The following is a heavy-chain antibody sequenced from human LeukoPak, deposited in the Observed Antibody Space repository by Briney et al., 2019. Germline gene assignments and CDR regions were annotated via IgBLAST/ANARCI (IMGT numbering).Heavy chain of an antibody. CDR2: IYYSGST. V-gene: IGHV4-30-4*08. Sequence: SETLSLTCTLSGGSISSGDYYWSWIRQPPWKGLGWFGYIYYSGSTYYNPSLKSRVTISVDTYKNQFSLKLSSVTAADTAVYYCARVSDCSSTSCYGSIDYWGQGTLVTVSS. CDR1: GGSISSGDYY. D-gene: IGHD2-2*01. J-gene: IGHJ4*02. CDR3: ARVSDCSSTSCYGSIDY.